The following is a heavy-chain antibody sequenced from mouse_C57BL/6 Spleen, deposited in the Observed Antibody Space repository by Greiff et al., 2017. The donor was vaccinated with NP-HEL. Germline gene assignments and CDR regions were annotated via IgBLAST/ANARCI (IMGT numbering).Heavy chain of an antibody. CDR3: AKSKSYYGSSYVGYFDV. CDR2: IWRGGST. D-gene: IGHD1-1*01. V-gene: IGHV2-5*01. Sequence: QVHVKQSGPGLVQPSQSLSITCTVSGFSLTSYGVHWVRQSPGKGLEWLGVIWRGGSTDYNAAFMSRLSITKDNSKSQVFFKMNSLQADDTAIYYCAKSKSYYGSSYVGYFDVWGTGTTVTVSS. J-gene: IGHJ1*03. CDR1: GFSLTSYG.